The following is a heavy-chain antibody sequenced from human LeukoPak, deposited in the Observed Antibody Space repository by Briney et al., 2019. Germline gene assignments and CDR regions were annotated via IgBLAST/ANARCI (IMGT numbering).Heavy chain of an antibody. V-gene: IGHV1-46*01. J-gene: IGHJ3*02. CDR1: GYTFTSYY. CDR2: INPSGGST. D-gene: IGHD3-22*01. CDR3: ATGFYYYDSSGYSVPAFDI. Sequence: GASVKVSCKASGYTFTSYYMHWVRQAPGQGLEWMGIINPSGGSTSYAQKFQGRVTMTEDTSTDTAYMELSSLRSEDTAVYYCATGFYYYDSSGYSVPAFDIWGQGTMVTVSS.